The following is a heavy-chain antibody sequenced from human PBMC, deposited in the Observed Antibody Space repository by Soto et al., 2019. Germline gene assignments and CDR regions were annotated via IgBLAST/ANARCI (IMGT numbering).Heavy chain of an antibody. J-gene: IGHJ4*02. CDR1: GFTVNTNY. CDR3: ARRALPHAFVDY. CDR2: IFPDGST. Sequence: EVQLMESGGGLVQPGGSLRLSCTVSGFTVNTNYMNWVRQAPGKGLEWLSVIFPDGSTYYTDSVRDRFTISRDNSKNTVYLQMNSLRPEDTAVYFCARRALPHAFVDYLGQGALVTVSS. D-gene: IGHD2-15*01. V-gene: IGHV3-66*01.